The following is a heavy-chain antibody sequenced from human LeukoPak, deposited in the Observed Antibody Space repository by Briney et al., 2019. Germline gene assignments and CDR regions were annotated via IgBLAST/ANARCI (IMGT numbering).Heavy chain of an antibody. J-gene: IGHJ5*02. CDR2: INPNSGGT. CDR1: GYTFTGYY. CDR3: ARGVVAARPEYNWFDP. V-gene: IGHV1-2*02. D-gene: IGHD6-6*01. Sequence: ASVKVSCKASGYTFTGYYMHWVRQAPGQGLEWMGWINPNSGGTNYAQKFQGRVTMTRDTFISTAYMELSRLRSDDTAVYYCARGVVAARPEYNWFDPWGQGTLVTVSS.